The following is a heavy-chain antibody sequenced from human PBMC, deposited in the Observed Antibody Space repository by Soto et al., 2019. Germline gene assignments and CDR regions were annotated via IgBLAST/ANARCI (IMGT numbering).Heavy chain of an antibody. CDR2: IYYSGNA. CDR1: GGSISSGTYY. J-gene: IGHJ4*02. CDR3: ARGSGSYYPINY. D-gene: IGHD3-10*01. Sequence: QVQLQESGPGLVKPSQTLSLTCTVSGGSISSGTYYWSWIRQHPGKGLEEIGYIYYSGNAYYNPSHKSRATISLDKSKNHFSLKLSSVTAADTAVYYCARGSGSYYPINYWGQGTLVTVSS. V-gene: IGHV4-31*03.